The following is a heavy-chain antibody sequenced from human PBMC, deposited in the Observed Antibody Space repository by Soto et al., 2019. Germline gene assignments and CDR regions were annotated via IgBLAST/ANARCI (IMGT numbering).Heavy chain of an antibody. CDR1: GDSVSSNSAA. V-gene: IGHV6-1*01. Sequence: SQTLSLTCAISGDSVSSNSAAWNWIRQSPSRGLEWLGRTYYRSKWYNDYAVSVKSRITINPETSKNQFSLQLNSVTPEDTAVYYCARDSYRSGWYGNQNWFDPWGQGTLVTVSS. CDR3: ARDSYRSGWYGNQNWFDP. J-gene: IGHJ5*02. D-gene: IGHD6-19*01. CDR2: TYYRSKWYN.